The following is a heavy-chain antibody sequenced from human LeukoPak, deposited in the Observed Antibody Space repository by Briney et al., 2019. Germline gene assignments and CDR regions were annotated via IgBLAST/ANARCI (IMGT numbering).Heavy chain of an antibody. J-gene: IGHJ4*02. CDR3: ARHSGSYYVFDY. CDR1: GFTFSSYA. CDR2: IYSGGST. D-gene: IGHD1-26*01. Sequence: GGSLRLSCAASGFTFSSYAMSWVRQAPGKGLEWVSVIYSGGSTYYADSVKGRFTISRDNSKNTLYLQMNSLRAEDTAVYYCARHSGSYYVFDYWGQGTLVTVSS. V-gene: IGHV3-66*04.